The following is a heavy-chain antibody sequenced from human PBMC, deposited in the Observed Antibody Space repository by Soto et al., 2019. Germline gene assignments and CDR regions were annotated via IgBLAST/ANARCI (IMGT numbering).Heavy chain of an antibody. CDR3: ARDLIVWNPDAFDI. D-gene: IGHD1-1*01. CDR1: GGSFTGHF. Sequence: SETLSLTCTVSGGSFTGHFWSWVRQPPGKGLEWIGEVSHSGNTKYYPSLRSRVTLSVDSSKNQISLALTSVTAADTAVYYCARDLIVWNPDAFDIWGQGTMVTVSS. J-gene: IGHJ3*02. CDR2: VSHSGNT. V-gene: IGHV4-34*01.